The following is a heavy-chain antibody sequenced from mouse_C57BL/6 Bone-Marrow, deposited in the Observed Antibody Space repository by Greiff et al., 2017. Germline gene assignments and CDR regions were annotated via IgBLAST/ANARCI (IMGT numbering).Heavy chain of an antibody. CDR3: ARGGYDY. D-gene: IGHD2-2*01. CDR1: GYTFTSYW. Sequence: QVHVKQSGAELAKPGASVKLSCKASGYTFTSYWMHWVKQRPGQGLEWIGYINPSSGYTKYNQKFKDKATLTADKSSSTAYMQLSSPTYEGSADYNCARGGYDYWGQGTTLTVSS. CDR2: INPSSGYT. J-gene: IGHJ2*01. V-gene: IGHV1-7*01.